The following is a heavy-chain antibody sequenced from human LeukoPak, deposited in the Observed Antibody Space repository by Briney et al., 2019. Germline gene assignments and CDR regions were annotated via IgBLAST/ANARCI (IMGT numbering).Heavy chain of an antibody. CDR2: FDPEDGET. V-gene: IGHV1-24*01. CDR3: ATGHSYYDFWSGYSSWFDP. CDR1: GYTLTELS. J-gene: IGHJ5*02. Sequence: ASVKVSCKVSGYTLTELSMHWVRQAPGKGLEWMGGFDPEDGETIYAQKFQGRVTMTEDTSTDTAYMEPSSLRSEDTAVYYCATGHSYYDFWSGYSSWFDPWGQGTLVTVSS. D-gene: IGHD3-3*01.